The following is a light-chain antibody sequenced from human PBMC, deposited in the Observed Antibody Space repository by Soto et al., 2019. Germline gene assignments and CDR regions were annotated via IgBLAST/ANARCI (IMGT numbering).Light chain of an antibody. V-gene: IGKV3-20*01. CDR2: VAS. J-gene: IGKJ1*01. Sequence: EIVLTQSPGTLSLSPGERATLSCRASQSVSNNYLAWFQQRPGQAPRLLIYVASSRATGIPDRFSGSGSETDFTLTISRLEPEDIAVYYCQLYGNSPWTFGQGTKVEIK. CDR3: QLYGNSPWT. CDR1: QSVSNNY.